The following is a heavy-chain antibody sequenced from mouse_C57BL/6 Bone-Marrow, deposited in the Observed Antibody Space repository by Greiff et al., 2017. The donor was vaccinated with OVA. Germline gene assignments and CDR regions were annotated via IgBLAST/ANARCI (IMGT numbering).Heavy chain of an antibody. CDR2: ISNLAYSI. Sequence: EVMLVESGGGLVQPGGSLKLSCAASGFTFSDYGMAWVRQAPRKGPEWVAFISNLAYSIYYADTVTGRFTISRENAKNTLYLEMSSLRSEDTAMYYCASLYDGYYVAWFAYWGQGTLVTVSA. V-gene: IGHV5-15*01. J-gene: IGHJ3*01. CDR1: GFTFSDYG. CDR3: ASLYDGYYVAWFAY. D-gene: IGHD2-3*01.